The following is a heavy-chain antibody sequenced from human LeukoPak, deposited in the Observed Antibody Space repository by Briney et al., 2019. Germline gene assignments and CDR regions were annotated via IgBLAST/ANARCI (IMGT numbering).Heavy chain of an antibody. D-gene: IGHD2-15*01. CDR3: ARSGGGYCSGGSCYGGGNWFDP. CDR2: INPNSGGT. J-gene: IGHJ5*02. Sequence: ASVKVSCKASGYTFTGYYMHWVRQAPGQGLEWMGWINPNSGGTNYAQKFQGRVTMTRDTSISTAYMELSSLRSEDTAVYYCARSGGGYCSGGSCYGGGNWFDPWGQGTLVTVSS. V-gene: IGHV1-2*02. CDR1: GYTFTGYY.